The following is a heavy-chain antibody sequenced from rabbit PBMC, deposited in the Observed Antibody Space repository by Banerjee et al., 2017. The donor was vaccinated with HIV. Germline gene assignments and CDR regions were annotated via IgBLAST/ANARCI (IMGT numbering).Heavy chain of an antibody. V-gene: IGHV1S7*01. CDR1: GLDFSSYS. CDR2: IDPVFGST. CDR3: ARDRAGSGVYFNL. Sequence: QLVESGGGLVQPGGSLKLSCKASGLDFSSYSMSWVRQAPGKGLEWIGYIDPVFGSTYYASWVNGRFTISSHNAQNTLYLQLNSLTAADTATYFCARDRAGSGVYFNLWGQGTLVTVS. J-gene: IGHJ4*01. D-gene: IGHD4-2*01.